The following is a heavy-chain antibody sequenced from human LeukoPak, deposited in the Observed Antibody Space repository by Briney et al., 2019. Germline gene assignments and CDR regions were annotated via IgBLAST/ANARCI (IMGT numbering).Heavy chain of an antibody. CDR2: IWYDGSKT. D-gene: IGHD2-15*01. V-gene: IGHV3-33*01. CDR1: GFNFRSHA. Sequence: GGSLRLSCAASGFNFRSHAMHWVRQAPGKGLEWVALIWYDGSKTYYEDSMKGRVTISRDNARNTLYLQINNLRAEDTAVYYCAREPINLVVGVSYGLGVWGLGTAVTVSS. J-gene: IGHJ6*02. CDR3: AREPINLVVGVSYGLGV.